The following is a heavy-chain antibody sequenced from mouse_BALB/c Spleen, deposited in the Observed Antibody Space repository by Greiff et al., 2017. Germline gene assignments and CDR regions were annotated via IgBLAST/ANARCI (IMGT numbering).Heavy chain of an antibody. CDR2: ISYSGST. CDR3: ARAGTTTVEFYYAMDY. J-gene: IGHJ4*01. Sequence: EVQLVESGPGLVKPSQSLSLTCTVTGYSITSDYAWNWIRQFPGNKLEWMGYISYSGSTSYNPSLKSRISITRDTSKNQFFLQLNSVTTEDTATYYCARAGTTTVEFYYAMDYWGQGTSVTVSS. D-gene: IGHD1-1*01. V-gene: IGHV3-2*02. CDR1: GYSITSDYA.